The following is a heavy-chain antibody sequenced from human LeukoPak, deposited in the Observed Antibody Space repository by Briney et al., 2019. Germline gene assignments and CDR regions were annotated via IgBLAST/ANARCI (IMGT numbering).Heavy chain of an antibody. CDR2: IYSGGNT. CDR1: GFTVSSNY. J-gene: IGHJ4*02. CDR3: ARLVATTGRLYFDY. Sequence: GGSLRLSCAASGFTVSSNYMGWVRQAPGKGLEYVSVIYSGGNTYYAGSVKGRFTIFRDNSKSTVYLQMNSLRAEDTAVFYCARLVATTGRLYFDYWGQGNLVTVSS. V-gene: IGHV3-53*01. D-gene: IGHD1-1*01.